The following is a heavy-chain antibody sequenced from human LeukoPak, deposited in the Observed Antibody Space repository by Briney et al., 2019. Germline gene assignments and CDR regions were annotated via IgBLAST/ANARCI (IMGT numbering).Heavy chain of an antibody. Sequence: GGSLRLSCAASGFTFSSYAMHWVRQAPGKGLEWVGRIKPKTDGETTEYAAPVKDRFSISRDDSKSMMYLQMNSLKTEDTAVYYCITPLPYSAQGGQGTLVTVSS. V-gene: IGHV3-15*07. J-gene: IGHJ4*02. CDR1: GFTFSSYA. CDR2: IKPKTDGETT. D-gene: IGHD2-21*01. CDR3: ITPLPYSAQ.